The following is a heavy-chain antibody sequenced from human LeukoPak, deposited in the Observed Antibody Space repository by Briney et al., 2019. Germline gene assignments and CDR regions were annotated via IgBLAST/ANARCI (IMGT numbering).Heavy chain of an antibody. CDR3: ARRVTWDYYYYYMDV. D-gene: IGHD5-18*01. J-gene: IGHJ6*03. Sequence: SETLSLTCTVSGGSISSNSYYWGWIRQPPGKGLEWIGSIYYSGSTYYNPSLKSRLTISVDTSKNQFSLKLTSVTAADTAVYYCARRVTWDYYYYYMDVWGKGTTVTVSS. CDR2: IYYSGST. CDR1: GGSISSNSYY. V-gene: IGHV4-39*01.